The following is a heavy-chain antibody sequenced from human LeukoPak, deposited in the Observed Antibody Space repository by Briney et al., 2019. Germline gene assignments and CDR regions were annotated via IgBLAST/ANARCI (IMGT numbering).Heavy chain of an antibody. CDR1: GGSISSSSYY. CDR3: ARLGGATSGWFDP. D-gene: IGHD1-26*01. V-gene: IGHV4-39*01. CDR2: IYYSGST. Sequence: PSETLSLTCIVSGGSISSSSYYWGWIRQPPGKGLEWIGSIYYSGSTYYNPSLKSRVTISVDTSKNQFSLKLSSVTAVDTAVYYCARLGGATSGWFDPWGQGTLVTVSS. J-gene: IGHJ5*02.